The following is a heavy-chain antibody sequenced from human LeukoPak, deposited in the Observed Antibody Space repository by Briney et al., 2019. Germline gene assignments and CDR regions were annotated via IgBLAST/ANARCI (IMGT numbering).Heavy chain of an antibody. CDR3: ARRYFYYYYMDV. Sequence: GASMKVSCKASGYTFTGYYMHWVRQAPGQGLEWMGWINPNSGGTKYAQKFQGRVTMTRDTSISTAYMELSRLRSDDTAVYYCARRYFYYYYMDVWGKGTTVTVSS. CDR2: INPNSGGT. J-gene: IGHJ6*03. CDR1: GYTFTGYY. V-gene: IGHV1-2*02.